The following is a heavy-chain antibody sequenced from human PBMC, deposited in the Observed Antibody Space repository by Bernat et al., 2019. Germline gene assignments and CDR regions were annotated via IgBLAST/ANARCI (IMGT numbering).Heavy chain of an antibody. J-gene: IGHJ5*02. CDR1: GFTFSDHY. CDR3: AREMGGWGLLGNWFDP. V-gene: IGHV3-11*05. CDR2: ISSSSSYT. Sequence: QVQLVASGGGLVKPARSLRPSRAASGFTFSDHYMSWIRQAPGQGLGRVSYISSSSSYTNDAGSVKGRFTISRGNARNSLYLQMNSLGAEDTAVYYGAREMGGWGLLGNWFDPWGQGTLVTVSS. D-gene: IGHD1-26*01.